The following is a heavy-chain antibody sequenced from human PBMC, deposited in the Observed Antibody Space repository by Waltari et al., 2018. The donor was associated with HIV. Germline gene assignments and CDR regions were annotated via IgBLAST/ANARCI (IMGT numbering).Heavy chain of an antibody. J-gene: IGHJ4*02. CDR2: IYPGDADT. V-gene: IGHV5-51*03. CDR3: ARLGGYSSGYYPDY. D-gene: IGHD3-22*01. CDR1: GYSFTRYW. Sequence: EVQLVQSGAEVKKPVESLKISCKGSGYSFTRYWSGWVRQLPGNGLEWMGIIYPGDADTSYSPSFQGQVTISADKSISTAYLQLSSLKASDTAMYYCARLGGYSSGYYPDYWGQGTLVTVSS.